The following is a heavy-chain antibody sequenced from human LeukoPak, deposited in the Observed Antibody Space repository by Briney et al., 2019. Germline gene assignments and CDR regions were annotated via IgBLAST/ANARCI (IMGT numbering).Heavy chain of an antibody. D-gene: IGHD5-18*01. CDR2: IYYSGST. CDR1: GGSISSYY. Sequence: SETLSLTCTVSGGSISSYYWGWIRQPPGKGLEWIGYIYYSGSTNYNPSLKSRVTISVDTSKNQFSLKLSSVTAADTAVYYCARYSYGYNRVAPIKWGQGTLVTVSS. CDR3: ARYSYGYNRVAPIK. J-gene: IGHJ4*02. V-gene: IGHV4-59*08.